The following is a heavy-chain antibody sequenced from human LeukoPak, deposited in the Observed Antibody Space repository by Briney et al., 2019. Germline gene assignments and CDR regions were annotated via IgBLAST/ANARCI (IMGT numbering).Heavy chain of an antibody. D-gene: IGHD5-18*01. CDR2: INLDGSEK. CDR3: VKGGRYSYSY. V-gene: IGHV3-7*01. J-gene: IGHJ4*02. Sequence: TGGSLRLSCAASGFTFSTYWMSWVRPAPGKGLEWVANINLDGSEKYYVDSVKGRFTISRDNAKKSLYLQMNSLRAEDTAVYYCVKGGRYSYSYWGQGTLVTVSS. CDR1: GFTFSTYW.